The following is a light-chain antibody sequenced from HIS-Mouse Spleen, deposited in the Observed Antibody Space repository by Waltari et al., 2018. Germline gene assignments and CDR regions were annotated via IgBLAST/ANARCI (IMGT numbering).Light chain of an antibody. V-gene: IGLV2-18*01. J-gene: IGLJ2*01. CDR3: SLYTSSSTLV. Sequence: QSALTQPPSVSGSPGQSVTISCTGTSSDVGSYNRVSWYPQPPGTAPKLMIYEVSNRPSGGPDRFSGSKAGNTASLTISGLQAEDEADYYCSLYTSSSTLVFGGGTKLTVL. CDR1: SSDVGSYNR. CDR2: EVS.